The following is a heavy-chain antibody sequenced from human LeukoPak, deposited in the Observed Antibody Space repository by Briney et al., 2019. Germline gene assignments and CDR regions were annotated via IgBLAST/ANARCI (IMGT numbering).Heavy chain of an antibody. CDR2: IKSRADVGAT. D-gene: IGHD3-9*01. CDR3: TTGLRYLAH. J-gene: IGHJ4*02. Sequence: GGSLRLSCAASGITFSYAWMTWVRQAPGKGLEWVGRIKSRADVGATDYAAPVKGRFTISRDDSKNTLYLQMNSLKTEDTAVYYCTTGLRYLAHWGQGALVTVSS. V-gene: IGHV3-15*01. CDR1: GITFSYAW.